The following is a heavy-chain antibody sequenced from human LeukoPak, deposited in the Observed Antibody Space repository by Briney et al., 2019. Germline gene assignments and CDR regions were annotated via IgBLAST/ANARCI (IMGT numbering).Heavy chain of an antibody. D-gene: IGHD2-2*01. CDR2: IIPIFGTA. V-gene: IGHV1-69*06. CDR3: ATLGYCSSTSCYPQTNSVDY. J-gene: IGHJ4*02. CDR1: GGTFSSYA. Sequence: SVKVSCKASGGTFSSYAISWVRQAPGQGLEWMGGIIPIFGTANYAQKFQGRVTITADKSTSTAYMELSSLRSEDPAVYYCATLGYCSSTSCYPQTNSVDYWGQGTLVTVSS.